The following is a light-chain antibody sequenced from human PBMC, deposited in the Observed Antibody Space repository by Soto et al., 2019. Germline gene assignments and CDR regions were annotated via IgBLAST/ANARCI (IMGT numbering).Light chain of an antibody. V-gene: IGLV3-21*04. CDR2: YNS. J-gene: IGLJ1*01. CDR1: NIGSKS. CDR3: QVWHSSSDHYV. Sequence: SYELTQPPSVSVAPGKTARITCGGNNIGSKSVHWYQQKPGQAPVLVIYYNSDRPSGIPERFSGSNSGNTATLTISRVEAGDEADYYCQVWHSSSDHYVFGTGTKVTV.